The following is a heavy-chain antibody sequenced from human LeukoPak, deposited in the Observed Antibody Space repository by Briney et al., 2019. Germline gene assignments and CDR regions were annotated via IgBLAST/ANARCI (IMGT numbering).Heavy chain of an antibody. D-gene: IGHD1-26*01. Sequence: PSETLSLTCSVSGDSISTYYWSWIRQPPGKVLEWIGYIYYSGNTNYNPSLKSRLTISVDTSKNQFSLKLSSVTAAHTAVYYCARVGAGSFDYWGQGSLVTVSS. CDR1: GDSISTYY. V-gene: IGHV4-59*01. CDR3: ARVGAGSFDY. CDR2: IYYSGNT. J-gene: IGHJ4*02.